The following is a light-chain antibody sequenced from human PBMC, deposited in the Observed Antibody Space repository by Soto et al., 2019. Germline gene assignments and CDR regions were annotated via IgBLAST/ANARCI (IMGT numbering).Light chain of an antibody. CDR2: GTS. CDR1: QNVSNN. J-gene: IGKJ5*01. V-gene: IGKV3-15*01. CDR3: QQYNHWPPIT. Sequence: EIVMTQSPATLSVSPGERATLSCRASQNVSNNLAWYQQKPGQAPSLLIYGTSTRATGFPARFSGSASGTEFTLTISSLQSEDFALYYGQQYNHWPPITFGPGTRLEIK.